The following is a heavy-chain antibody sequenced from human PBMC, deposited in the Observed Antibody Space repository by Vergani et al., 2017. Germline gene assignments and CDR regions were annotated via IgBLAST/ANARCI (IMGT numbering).Heavy chain of an antibody. V-gene: IGHV2-5*04. CDR3: VYRRTECGTTCCFYTFYYYYDMDV. Sequence: QITLKESGPTLVKPTQTLTLTCTFSGFSLNTRGVSVAWIRQPPGKALDCLALIYWNDDQHYSPSLNNRVIITKYTSKNQVVLTMTNMDYVDTGNYYCVYRRTECGTTCCFYTFYYYYDMDVWGKGTTVTVSS. J-gene: IGHJ6*03. D-gene: IGHD1-7*01. CDR1: GFSLNTRGVS. CDR2: IYWNDDQ.